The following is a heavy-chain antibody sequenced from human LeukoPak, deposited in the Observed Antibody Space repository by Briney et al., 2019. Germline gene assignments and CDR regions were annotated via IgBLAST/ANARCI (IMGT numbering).Heavy chain of an antibody. Sequence: PGGSLRLSCAASGFTFSSYSMSWVRQAPGKGLEWVSGIFGSTGSTYYADSVKGRFTISRDTSKNTLSLQMNSLRAEDTAVYFCARVGDHFHWNLDLWGRGTLVSVSS. CDR3: ARVGDHFHWNLDL. CDR2: IFGSTGST. CDR1: GFTFSSYS. D-gene: IGHD3-3*02. J-gene: IGHJ2*01. V-gene: IGHV3-23*01.